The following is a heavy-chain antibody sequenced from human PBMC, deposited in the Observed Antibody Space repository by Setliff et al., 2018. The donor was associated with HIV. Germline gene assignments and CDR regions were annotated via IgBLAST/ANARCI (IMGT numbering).Heavy chain of an antibody. CDR3: ARGIESFWSGYVR. D-gene: IGHD3-3*01. CDR1: GGSISSHY. J-gene: IGHJ4*02. Sequence: ASETLSLTCAVSGGSISSHYWSWIRLPPGKGLEWIGTIYYNGNTNCNPSLKSRVAISVDTSKNLFSLKLTSVTPADTAVYYCARGIESFWSGYVRWGQGTLVTVSS. CDR2: IYYNGNT. V-gene: IGHV4-59*11.